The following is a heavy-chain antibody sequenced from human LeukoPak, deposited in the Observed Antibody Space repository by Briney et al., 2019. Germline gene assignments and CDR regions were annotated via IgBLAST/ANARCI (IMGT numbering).Heavy chain of an antibody. CDR2: ISYDGSNR. Sequence: GGSLRLSCAASGFTFSSYGVHWVRQAPGKGLEWVAVISYDGSNRYYADSVKGRFTISRDNSKNTLYLQMNSLRAEDTAVYYCAKELGAEAGIAYYYYYGMDVWGQGTTVTVSS. CDR3: AKELGAEAGIAYYYYYGMDV. J-gene: IGHJ6*02. D-gene: IGHD6-19*01. CDR1: GFTFSSYG. V-gene: IGHV3-30*18.